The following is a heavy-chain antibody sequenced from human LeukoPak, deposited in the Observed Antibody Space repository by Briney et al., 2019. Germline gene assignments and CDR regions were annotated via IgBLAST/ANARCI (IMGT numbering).Heavy chain of an antibody. D-gene: IGHD1-1*01. Sequence: PGGSLRPSCAASGFTFSNAWMSWVRQAPGKGLEWVGRIKSKTDGGTTDYAAPVKGRFTISRDDSKNTLYLQMNSLKTEDTAVYYCTTESRFPSTFDYWGQGTLVTVSS. CDR2: IKSKTDGGTT. CDR1: GFTFSNAW. V-gene: IGHV3-15*01. J-gene: IGHJ4*02. CDR3: TTESRFPSTFDY.